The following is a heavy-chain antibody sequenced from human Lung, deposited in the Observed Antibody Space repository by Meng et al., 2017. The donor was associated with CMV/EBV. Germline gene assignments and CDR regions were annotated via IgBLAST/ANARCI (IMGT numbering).Heavy chain of an antibody. CDR3: ARVGCSSTSCPDY. J-gene: IGHJ4*02. CDR1: GGSTSSGGYY. CDR2: IYYSGIT. V-gene: IGHV4-31*02. D-gene: IGHD2-2*01. Sequence: CTVSGGSTSSGGYYWSWIRQHPGKGLEWIGYIYYSGITYYNPSIKSRVTISVDTSKNQFSLKLSYVTAADTAVYYCARVGCSSTSCPDYWGQGTLVTVSS.